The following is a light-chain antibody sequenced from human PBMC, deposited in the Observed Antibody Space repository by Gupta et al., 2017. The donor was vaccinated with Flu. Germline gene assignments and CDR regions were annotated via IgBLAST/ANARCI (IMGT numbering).Light chain of an antibody. CDR3: MQTVQIPRS. Sequence: DIVMTQFPLSLPVSLGESASITCRSSQSLLHSRRENCLDWYVQKPGQSPQLLIYLASTRASGVPDRLNGSGSGTDFTLKIGRVEAEDAGVYYCMQTVQIPRSFGQGTKLEIK. J-gene: IGKJ2*03. CDR1: QSLLHSRRENC. V-gene: IGKV2-28*01. CDR2: LAS.